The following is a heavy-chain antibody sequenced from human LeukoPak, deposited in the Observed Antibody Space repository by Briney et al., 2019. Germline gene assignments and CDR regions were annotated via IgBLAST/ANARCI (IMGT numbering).Heavy chain of an antibody. CDR2: ISGSGSTI. CDR3: ARSADSSGYFREIPLYYFDY. V-gene: IGHV3-11*01. CDR1: GFTFSDYY. J-gene: IGHJ4*02. Sequence: GGSLRLSCAASGFTFSDYYMSWIRQAPGKGLEWVSYISGSGSTIYYADSVKGRFTISRDNAKNSLYLQMNSLRAEDTAVYYCARSADSSGYFREIPLYYFDYWGQGTLVTVSS. D-gene: IGHD3-22*01.